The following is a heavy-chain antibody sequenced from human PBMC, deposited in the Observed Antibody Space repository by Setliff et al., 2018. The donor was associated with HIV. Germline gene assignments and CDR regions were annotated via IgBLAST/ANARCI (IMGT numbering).Heavy chain of an antibody. CDR2: IYYSGTT. CDR3: ARVGLGFCSSSTCHDWFDP. Sequence: SETLSLTCTVSGGSISSGGYYWSWIRQHPGRGLEWIGYIYYSGTTTYNPSLKSRVTISVDTSKDQFSLKLSSVTAADTAVYYCARVGLGFCSSSTCHDWFDPWGQGTLVTVSS. D-gene: IGHD2-2*01. J-gene: IGHJ5*02. CDR1: GGSISSGGYY. V-gene: IGHV4-31*03.